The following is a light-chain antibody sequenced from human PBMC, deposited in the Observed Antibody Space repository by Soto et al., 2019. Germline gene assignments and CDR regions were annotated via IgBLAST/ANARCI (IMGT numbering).Light chain of an antibody. V-gene: IGLV2-23*02. CDR2: EVT. CDR1: SSDLGSYDL. Sequence: QSALTQPVSVYGSPGQSITISCTGTSSDLGSYDLVSWYQQHPGKAPKLMVYEVTKRPSGVSNRFSGSKSGNTASLTISGLQAEDEADYSCSSYAGRATFYVFRSGTKVTVL. J-gene: IGLJ1*01. CDR3: SSYAGRATFYV.